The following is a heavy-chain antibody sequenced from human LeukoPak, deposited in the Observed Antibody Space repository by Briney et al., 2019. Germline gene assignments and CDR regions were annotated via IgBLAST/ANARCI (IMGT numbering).Heavy chain of an antibody. V-gene: IGHV4-39*07. D-gene: IGHD1-26*01. J-gene: IGHJ4*02. CDR2: MYYRGST. CDR3: ATTTIRLGY. Sequence: SETLSLTCTVSGGSISSSSHYWGWIRQPPGKGLEWIGSMYYRGSTYHNPSLKSRVTISVDTSKNQFSLKLSSVTAADTAVCYCATTTIRLGYWGQGTLVTVSS. CDR1: GGSISSSSHY.